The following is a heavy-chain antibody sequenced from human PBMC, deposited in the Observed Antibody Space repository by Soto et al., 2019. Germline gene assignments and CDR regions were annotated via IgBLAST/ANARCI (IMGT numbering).Heavy chain of an antibody. Sequence: EVQLVESGGGLVKPGGSLRLSCAASGFTFSSYGMNWVRQAPGKGLEWVSSISSSSTYIYYADSVKGRFTISRDNAKNSLYLQMNSLRAGDTAVYYCARGVGYYDSSGPIAGYWGQGTLVTVSS. CDR3: ARGVGYYDSSGPIAGY. CDR2: ISSSSTYI. J-gene: IGHJ4*02. D-gene: IGHD3-22*01. CDR1: GFTFSSYG. V-gene: IGHV3-21*01.